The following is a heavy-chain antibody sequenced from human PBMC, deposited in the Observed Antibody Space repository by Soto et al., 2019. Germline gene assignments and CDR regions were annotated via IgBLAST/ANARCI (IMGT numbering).Heavy chain of an antibody. CDR3: ATRPPGLRYFDY. Sequence: GGSLRPSCVACGFPFSCGARNWVPQAPGKGLEWVAIISGNGVNTYYADSVKGRFTISRDNSKNTLYLQMNSLRAEDTAIYYCATRPPGLRYFDYWG. D-gene: IGHD3-9*01. CDR1: GFPFSCGA. J-gene: IGHJ4*01. CDR2: ISGNGVNT. V-gene: IGHV3-23*01.